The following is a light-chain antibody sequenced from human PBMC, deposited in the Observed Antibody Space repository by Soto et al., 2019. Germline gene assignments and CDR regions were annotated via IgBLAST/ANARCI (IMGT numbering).Light chain of an antibody. CDR3: CSYAGTRDV. Sequence: QSVLTQPASVSGSPGQSITISCTGTNSDIGNYNLVSWYQQHPGKAPKLIIYDVSKRPSGVSNRFSGSKSDNTASLTISGLQAEDEADYYCCSYAGTRDVFGGGTKVTVL. CDR1: NSDIGNYNL. J-gene: IGLJ2*01. V-gene: IGLV2-23*02. CDR2: DVS.